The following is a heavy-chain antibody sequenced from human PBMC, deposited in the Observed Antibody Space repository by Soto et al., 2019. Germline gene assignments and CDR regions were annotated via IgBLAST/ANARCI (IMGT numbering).Heavy chain of an antibody. Sequence: EVQLLESGGGLVQPGGSLRLSCAASGFTFSSYAMSWVRQAPGKGLEWVSAISGSGGSTYYADSVKGRFTISRDNSKNTLYLQMNSLRAEDTAVHYCANREWELLGGIDYWGQGTLVTVSS. CDR1: GFTFSSYA. V-gene: IGHV3-23*01. CDR3: ANREWELLGGIDY. J-gene: IGHJ4*02. D-gene: IGHD1-26*01. CDR2: ISGSGGST.